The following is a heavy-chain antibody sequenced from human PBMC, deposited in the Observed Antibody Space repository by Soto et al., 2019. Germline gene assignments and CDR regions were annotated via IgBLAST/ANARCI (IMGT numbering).Heavy chain of an antibody. D-gene: IGHD5-12*01. V-gene: IGHV3-23*01. CDR3: AKVMPVSQSGYSGYDQLDGTYYFDY. CDR2: ISGSGGST. Sequence: GGSLRLSCAASGFTFSSYAMSWVRQAPGKGLEWVSAISGSGGSTYYADSVKGRFTISRDNSKNTLYLQMNSLRAEDTAVYYCAKVMPVSQSGYSGYDQLDGTYYFDYWGQGTLVTVSS. J-gene: IGHJ4*02. CDR1: GFTFSSYA.